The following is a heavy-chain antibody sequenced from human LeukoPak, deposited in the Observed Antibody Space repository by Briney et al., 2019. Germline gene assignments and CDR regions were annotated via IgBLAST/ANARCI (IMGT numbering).Heavy chain of an antibody. V-gene: IGHV3-9*01. CDR1: GFTFDDYA. CDR3: AKDSTLQWLTNFDY. J-gene: IGHJ4*02. Sequence: SGGSLRLSCAASGFTFDDYAMHWVRQAPGKGLEWVSGISWNSGSIGYADSVKGRFTLSRDNAKNTLYLQMNSLRAEDTALYYCAKDSTLQWLTNFDYWGQGTLVTVSS. CDR2: ISWNSGSI. D-gene: IGHD6-19*01.